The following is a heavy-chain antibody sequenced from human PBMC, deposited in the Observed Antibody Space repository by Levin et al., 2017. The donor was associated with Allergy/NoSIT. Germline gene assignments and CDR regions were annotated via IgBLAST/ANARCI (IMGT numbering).Heavy chain of an antibody. D-gene: IGHD6-13*01. Sequence: GGSLRLSCAASGFTFSSYSMNWVRQAPGKGLEWVSSISSSSSYIYYADSVKGRFTISRDNAKNSLYLQMNSLRAEDTAVYYCARSGAAGYFDYWGQGTLVTVSS. J-gene: IGHJ4*02. CDR3: ARSGAAGYFDY. CDR2: ISSSSSYI. CDR1: GFTFSSYS. V-gene: IGHV3-21*01.